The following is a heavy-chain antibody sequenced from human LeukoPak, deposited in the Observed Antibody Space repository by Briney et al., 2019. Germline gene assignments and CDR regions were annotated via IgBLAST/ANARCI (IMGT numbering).Heavy chain of an antibody. CDR3: ARPPGYCSGASCYFDY. D-gene: IGHD2-15*01. Sequence: GESLKISCRGSGYTFTNYWIGWVRQMPGKGLEWMGIIFPGDSDTRYSPSFLGQVTISADKSISTAYLQWSSLKASDTAMYYCARPPGYCSGASCYFDYWGQGTLVTVSS. J-gene: IGHJ4*02. CDR1: GYTFTNYW. CDR2: IFPGDSDT. V-gene: IGHV5-51*01.